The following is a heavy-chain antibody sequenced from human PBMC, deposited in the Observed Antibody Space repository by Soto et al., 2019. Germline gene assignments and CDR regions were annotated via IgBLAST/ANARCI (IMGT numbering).Heavy chain of an antibody. CDR1: GGCIRSGGDY. J-gene: IGHJ5*02. CDR2: IYYSGST. CDR3: ARARVAGDPYCGGDCYQNEVGWFDP. Sequence: SESLALTCTVSGGCIRSGGDYGSWIRQHPGKGLEWIGYIYYSGSTYYNPSLKSRVTISVDTSKNQFSLKLSSVTAADTAVYYCARARVAGDPYCGGDCYQNEVGWFDPWGQGTLVTVSS. V-gene: IGHV4-31*03. D-gene: IGHD2-21*02.